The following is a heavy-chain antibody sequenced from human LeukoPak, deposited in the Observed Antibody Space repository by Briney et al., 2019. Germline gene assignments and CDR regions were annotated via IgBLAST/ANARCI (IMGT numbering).Heavy chain of an antibody. J-gene: IGHJ4*02. V-gene: IGHV1-2*02. CDR1: GYTFSAHY. Sequence: ASVKVSCKTSGYTFSAHYLHWVRQAPGQRPEWVGRIDPASGGTHYAQKFQGRVTVTRATSTTTVDMELSGLRSDDTAVYYCARVPGPYTASRFDFWGQGTLVTVSS. D-gene: IGHD2-2*02. CDR3: ARVPGPYTASRFDF. CDR2: IDPASGGT.